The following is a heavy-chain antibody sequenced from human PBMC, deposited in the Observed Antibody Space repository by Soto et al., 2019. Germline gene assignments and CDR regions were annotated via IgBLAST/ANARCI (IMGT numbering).Heavy chain of an antibody. CDR2: IYYSGST. D-gene: IGHD3-10*01. CDR3: ATTVVRGVIIGYYGMDV. V-gene: IGHV4-39*01. CDR1: GGSISSSSYY. Sequence: NPSETLSLTCTVSGGSISSSSYYWGWIRQPPGKGLEWIGSIYYSGSTYYNPSLKSRVTISVDTSKNQFSLKLSSVTAADMAVYYCATTVVRGVIIGYYGMDVWGQGTTVTVSS. J-gene: IGHJ6*02.